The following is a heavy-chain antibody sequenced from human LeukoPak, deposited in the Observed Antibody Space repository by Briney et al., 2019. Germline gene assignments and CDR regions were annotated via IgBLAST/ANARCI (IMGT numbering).Heavy chain of an antibody. CDR3: AKARWTSTATTYYLDY. CDR2: INAGNGKT. Sequence: GASVKVSCKASGYTFTGYAVQWVRQGPGQRLEWMGWINAGNGKTKYSQKFQGRVTITRDTSASTAYMELSSLSSEDTAVYYCAKARWTSTATTYYLDYWGQGTVVTVSS. V-gene: IGHV1-3*01. J-gene: IGHJ4*02. CDR1: GYTFTGYA. D-gene: IGHD4-17*01.